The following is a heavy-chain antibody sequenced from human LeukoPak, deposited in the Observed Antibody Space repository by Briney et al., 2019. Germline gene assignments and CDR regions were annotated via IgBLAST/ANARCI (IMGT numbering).Heavy chain of an antibody. CDR3: AKDKDTPATAQPQRGYFES. V-gene: IGHV3-33*06. J-gene: IGHJ4*02. Sequence: GGSLRLSCAASGFTFSSYAMHWVRQAPGKGLEWVAVVWYDGSHQYYADSVKGRFTISRDNSKNTVDLQMNSLRVEDTAVYFCAKDKDTPATAQPQRGYFESWGQGTLVTVSS. CDR1: GFTFSSYA. D-gene: IGHD2-21*02. CDR2: VWYDGSHQ.